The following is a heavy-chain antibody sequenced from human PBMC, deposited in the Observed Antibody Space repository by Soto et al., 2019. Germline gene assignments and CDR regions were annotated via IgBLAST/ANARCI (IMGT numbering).Heavy chain of an antibody. CDR3: ATTTVVAAAGFDP. CDR2: IANNRNKK. Sequence: QVHLVESGGGVVQPGKSLRLSCGASGFNFTNYGMQWVRQAPGKGLEWVAIIANNRNKKFYSDSVKGRFTVSRDNSENTLFLQMNSLRPEDTAVYYCATTTVVAAAGFDPWGHGTRVIVSS. CDR1: GFNFTNYG. D-gene: IGHD2-15*01. J-gene: IGHJ5*02. V-gene: IGHV3-30*03.